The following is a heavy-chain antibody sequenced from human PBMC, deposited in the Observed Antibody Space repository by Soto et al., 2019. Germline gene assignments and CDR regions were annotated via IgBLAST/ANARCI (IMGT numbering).Heavy chain of an antibody. Sequence: ASVKVSCKASGYTFTSYYMHWVRQAPGQGLEWMGIINPSGGSTSYAQKFQGRVTMTRDTSTSTVYMELSSLRSEDTAVYYCSRDPYSSSWRYSYGMDVWGEGTTVNVS. J-gene: IGHJ6*02. V-gene: IGHV1-46*01. CDR2: INPSGGST. CDR3: SRDPYSSSWRYSYGMDV. CDR1: GYTFTSYY. D-gene: IGHD6-13*01.